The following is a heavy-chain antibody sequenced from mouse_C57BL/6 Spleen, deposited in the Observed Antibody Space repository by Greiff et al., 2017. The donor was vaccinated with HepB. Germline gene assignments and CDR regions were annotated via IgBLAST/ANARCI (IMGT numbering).Heavy chain of an antibody. V-gene: IGHV1-18*01. CDR1: GYTFTDYN. D-gene: IGHD3-1*01. J-gene: IGHJ2*01. CDR2: INPNNGGT. CDR3: ARSGDYCDY. Sequence: VQLQQSGPELVKPGASVKIPCKASGYTFTDYNMDWVKQSHGKSLEWIGDINPNNGGTIYNQKFKGKATLTVDKSSSTAYMELRSLTSEDTAVYYCARSGDYCDYWGQGTTLTVSS.